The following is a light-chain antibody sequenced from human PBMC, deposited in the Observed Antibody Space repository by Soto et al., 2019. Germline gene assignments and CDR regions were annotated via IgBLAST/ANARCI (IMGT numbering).Light chain of an antibody. V-gene: IGKV3-15*01. CDR2: GAS. CDR1: QSLNSN. Sequence: ARTQTPSTLAVSAGETFTLSCMTSQSLNSNLAWYQQKLGQPPRVLIYGASTRATGIPARFSGSGSGTDFTLTISSLHSEDFAVYYCHEYNSWPWTFGQGTKVDIK. J-gene: IGKJ1*01. CDR3: HEYNSWPWT.